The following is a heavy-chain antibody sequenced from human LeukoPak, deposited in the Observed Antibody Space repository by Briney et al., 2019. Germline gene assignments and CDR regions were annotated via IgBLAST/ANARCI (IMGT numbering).Heavy chain of an antibody. Sequence: NPSETLSLTCAVYGGSFSGYYWSWIRQPPGKGLEWIGEINHSGSTNYNPSLKSRVTISVDTSKNQFSLKLSSVTAADTAVYYCARGGHTVTTGYFDYWGQGTLVTVSS. CDR2: INHSGST. V-gene: IGHV4-34*01. CDR1: GGSFSGYY. CDR3: ARGGHTVTTGYFDY. D-gene: IGHD4-11*01. J-gene: IGHJ4*02.